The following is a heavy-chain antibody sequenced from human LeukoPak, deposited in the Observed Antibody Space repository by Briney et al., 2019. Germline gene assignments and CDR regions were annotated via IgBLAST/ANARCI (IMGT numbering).Heavy chain of an antibody. J-gene: IGHJ5*02. Sequence: GGSLRLSCAASGFTVSSNYMSWVRQAPGKGLEWASVIYSGGSTYYADSVKGRFTISRDNYKNTLYLQMNSLRAEDTAVYYCARDPKQWLAGADPWGQGTLVTVSS. D-gene: IGHD6-19*01. CDR2: IYSGGST. CDR1: GFTVSSNY. V-gene: IGHV3-66*01. CDR3: ARDPKQWLAGADP.